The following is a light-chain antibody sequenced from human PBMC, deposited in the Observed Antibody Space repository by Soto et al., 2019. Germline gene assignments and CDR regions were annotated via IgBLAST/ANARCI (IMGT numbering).Light chain of an antibody. V-gene: IGKV3-20*01. CDR3: QQYGSAPLT. Sequence: EIVLTQSPGTLSLSPGERATLSCRASESVSDNYLAWYQQRSGQAPRLVIYGASSRASAVPYRFRGSGSGADFTLTISKLEPEDFAVYYGQQYGSAPLTFGGGTKVVIK. J-gene: IGKJ4*01. CDR1: ESVSDNY. CDR2: GAS.